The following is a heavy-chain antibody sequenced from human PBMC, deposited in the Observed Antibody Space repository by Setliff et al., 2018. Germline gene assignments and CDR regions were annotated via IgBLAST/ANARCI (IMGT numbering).Heavy chain of an antibody. D-gene: IGHD3-10*01. V-gene: IGHV1-69*10. CDR2: IIPILGIA. Sequence: RASVKVSCKASGYAFTTYGLPWVRQAPGQGLEWMGGIIPILGIANYAQKFQGRVTITADESTSTAYVELSSLRSEDTAVYYCARDGGFGESSRYFDYWGQGTLVTVSS. J-gene: IGHJ4*02. CDR1: GYAFTTYG. CDR3: ARDGGFGESSRYFDY.